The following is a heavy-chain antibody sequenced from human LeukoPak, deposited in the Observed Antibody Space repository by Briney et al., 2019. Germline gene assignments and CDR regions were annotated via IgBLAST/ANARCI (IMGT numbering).Heavy chain of an antibody. CDR2: IYTSGST. CDR3: AREISSSYRSDY. V-gene: IGHV4-4*07. J-gene: IGHJ4*02. Sequence: SETLSLTCTVSGYSISSGYYWSWIRQPAGKGLEWIGRIYTSGSTNYNPSLKSRVTMSVDTSKNQFSLKLSSVTAADTAVYYCAREISSSYRSDYWGQGTLVTVSS. CDR1: GYSISSGYY. D-gene: IGHD6-13*01.